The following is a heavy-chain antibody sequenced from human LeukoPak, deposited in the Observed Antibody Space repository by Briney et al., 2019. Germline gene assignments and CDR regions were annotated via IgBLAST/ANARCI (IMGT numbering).Heavy chain of an antibody. Sequence: ASVKVSCKPSGYTFTGYYIHLLRQAPGQGLEWMAWIDPNSGGTNYAHKFKGRVTMTRDTSISTAYMEVSSLRSDDTAVYYCARELIDFHDHTNKGFFDSWGQGTLVTVSS. CDR2: IDPNSGGT. D-gene: IGHD3/OR15-3a*01. CDR1: GYTFTGYY. V-gene: IGHV1-2*02. CDR3: ARELIDFHDHTNKGFFDS. J-gene: IGHJ4*02.